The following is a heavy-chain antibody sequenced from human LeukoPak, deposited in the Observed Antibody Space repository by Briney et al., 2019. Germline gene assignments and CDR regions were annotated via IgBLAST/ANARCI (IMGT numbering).Heavy chain of an antibody. J-gene: IGHJ4*02. CDR3: AREGHRYFYYYGLGSYFDY. D-gene: IGHD3-10*01. Sequence: GGSLRLSCAASGFTFSSYAMHWVRQAPGKGLEWVAVISYDGSNKYYADSVKGRFTISRDNSKNTLYLQMNSLRAEDTAVYYCAREGHRYFYYYGLGSYFDYWGQGTLVTVSS. V-gene: IGHV3-30-3*01. CDR2: ISYDGSNK. CDR1: GFTFSSYA.